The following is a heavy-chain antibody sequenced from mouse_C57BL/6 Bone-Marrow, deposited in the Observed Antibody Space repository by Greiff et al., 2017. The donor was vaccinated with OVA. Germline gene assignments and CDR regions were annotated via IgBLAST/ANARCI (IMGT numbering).Heavy chain of an antibody. J-gene: IGHJ4*01. Sequence: VQLQQPGAELVKPGASVKMSCKASGYTFTSYWITWVKQRPGQGLEWIGDIYPGSGSTNYNEKFKSKATLTVDTSSSTAYMQLSSLTSEDSAVYYCASHYYGSSNYYAMDYWGQGTSVTVSS. CDR2: IYPGSGST. CDR3: ASHYYGSSNYYAMDY. V-gene: IGHV1-55*01. CDR1: GYTFTSYW. D-gene: IGHD1-1*01.